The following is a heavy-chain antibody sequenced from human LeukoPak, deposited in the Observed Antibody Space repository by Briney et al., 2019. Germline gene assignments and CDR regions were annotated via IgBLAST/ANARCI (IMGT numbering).Heavy chain of an antibody. CDR3: ARNLEVGAAGFDY. V-gene: IGHV3-30-3*01. D-gene: IGHD1-26*01. CDR2: ISYDGSNK. CDR1: GFTFSSYA. J-gene: IGHJ4*02. Sequence: GGSLRLSCVASGFTFSSYAMHWVRQAPGKGLEWVAVISYDGSNKYYADSVKGRFTISRDNSKNTLYLQMNSLRAEDTAVYYCARNLEVGAAGFDYWGQGTLVTVSS.